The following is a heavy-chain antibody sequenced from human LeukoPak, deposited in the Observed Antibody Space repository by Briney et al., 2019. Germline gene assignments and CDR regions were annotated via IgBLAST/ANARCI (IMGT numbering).Heavy chain of an antibody. Sequence: PSETLSLTCAVYGGSFSGYYWSWIRQPPGKGLEWIGEINHSGSTNYNPSLKSRVTISVDTSKNQFSLKLSSVTAADTAVYYCARDLSVTTLFYYWGQGTLVTVSS. V-gene: IGHV4-34*01. D-gene: IGHD4-17*01. J-gene: IGHJ4*02. CDR3: ARDLSVTTLFYY. CDR2: INHSGST. CDR1: GGSFSGYY.